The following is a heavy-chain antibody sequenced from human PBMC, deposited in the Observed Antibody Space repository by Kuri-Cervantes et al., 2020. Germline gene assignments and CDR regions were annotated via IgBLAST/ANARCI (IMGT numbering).Heavy chain of an antibody. Sequence: ASVKVSCKASGYTFTGYYIHWVRQAPGQGLEWVGWMNPNSGNTGYAQKFQGRVTMTRNTSISTAYMDLSSLRSGDTAVYYCARGNRYFDWVFDYWGQGTLVTVSS. CDR2: MNPNSGNT. D-gene: IGHD3-9*01. CDR1: GYTFTGYY. J-gene: IGHJ4*02. V-gene: IGHV1-8*02. CDR3: ARGNRYFDWVFDY.